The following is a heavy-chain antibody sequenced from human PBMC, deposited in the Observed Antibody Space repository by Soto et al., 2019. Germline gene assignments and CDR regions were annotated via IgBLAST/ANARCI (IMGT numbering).Heavy chain of an antibody. Sequence: QVQLEQSGAEVKKSGASVTLSCKASGHGFTCYYIHWVRQARGKGLGWMGGINPRTGDTSVVEKYEGRVSGIRDTAISTAYLEMQSLTSDETAVYYCAIIMGHRDALSVWGQGTTVTVSS. J-gene: IGHJ6*01. D-gene: IGHD2-8*01. CDR2: INPRTGDT. CDR1: GHGFTCYY. V-gene: IGHV1-2*01. CDR3: AIIMGHRDALSV.